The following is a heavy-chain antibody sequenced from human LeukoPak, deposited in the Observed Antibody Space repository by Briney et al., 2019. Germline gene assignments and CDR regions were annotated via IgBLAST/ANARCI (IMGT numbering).Heavy chain of an antibody. Sequence: GGSLRLSCSASGFTFDDYGMSWVRQAPGKGLGWVSGINWNGGSTGYADSVKGRFTISRDNSKNTLHLQMNSLRAEDTAVYFCAKDSDYSSSWYSPIDTFDIWGQGTMVTVSS. CDR3: AKDSDYSSSWYSPIDTFDI. CDR1: GFTFDDYG. CDR2: INWNGGST. J-gene: IGHJ3*02. V-gene: IGHV3-20*04. D-gene: IGHD6-13*01.